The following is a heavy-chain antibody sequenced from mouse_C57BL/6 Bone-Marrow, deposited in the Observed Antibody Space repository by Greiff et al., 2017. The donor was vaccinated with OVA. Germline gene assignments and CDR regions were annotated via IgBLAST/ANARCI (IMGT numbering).Heavy chain of an antibody. J-gene: IGHJ2*01. D-gene: IGHD2-1*01. V-gene: IGHV5-4*03. Sequence: EVMLVESGGGLVKPGGSLKLSCAASGFTFSRYAMSWVRQTPGQRLEWVATFSDGGRYTYYPDTVQGRFTISRDHAKNNLYLQRSQLKSEDTAMYYGARGVVTGDDWGQGTTRTVAA. CDR3: ARGVVTGDD. CDR1: GFTFSRYA. CDR2: FSDGGRYT.